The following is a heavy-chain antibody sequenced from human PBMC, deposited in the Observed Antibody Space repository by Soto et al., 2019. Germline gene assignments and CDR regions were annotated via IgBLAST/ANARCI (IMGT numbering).Heavy chain of an antibody. V-gene: IGHV4-59*02. CDR2: IFYSGST. CDR3: ARVFPSYCGGDCSYFDS. D-gene: IGHD2-21*02. Sequence: SETLSLTCTVSGGSVNSYYWSWIRQPPGKGLEWIGHIFYSGSTKSNPSLKSRVTMSVDMSKNQFSLRLTSVTAADTAVYYCARVFPSYCGGDCSYFDSWGQGTLVTVSS. CDR1: GGSVNSYY. J-gene: IGHJ4*02.